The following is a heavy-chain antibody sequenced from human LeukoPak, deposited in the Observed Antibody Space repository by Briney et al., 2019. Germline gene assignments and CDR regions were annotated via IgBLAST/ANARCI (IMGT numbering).Heavy chain of an antibody. CDR3: ARGGRSSGWYVRPFDC. CDR1: GGSFSGYY. Sequence: SETLSLTCAVYGGSFSGYYWSWIRQPPGKGLEWIGEINHSGSTNYNPSLKSRVTISVDTSKNQFSLKLSSVTAADTAVYYCARGGRSSGWYVRPFDCWGQGTLVTVSS. D-gene: IGHD6-13*01. CDR2: INHSGST. J-gene: IGHJ5*01. V-gene: IGHV4-34*01.